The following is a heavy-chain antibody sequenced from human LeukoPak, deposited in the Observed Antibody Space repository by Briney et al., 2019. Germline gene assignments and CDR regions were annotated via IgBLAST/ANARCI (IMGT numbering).Heavy chain of an antibody. D-gene: IGHD4-11*01. CDR1: GYRFTSDW. CDR2: IYPGDSDT. V-gene: IGHV5-51*01. J-gene: IGHJ4*02. Sequence: GESLKISCKGSGYRFTSDWIGWVRQMPGKGLEWMGIIYPGDSDTRYSPSFQGQVTISADKSISTAYLQWSSLKASDTAMYFCARKHDYSNAGVDSWGQGTLVTVSS. CDR3: ARKHDYSNAGVDS.